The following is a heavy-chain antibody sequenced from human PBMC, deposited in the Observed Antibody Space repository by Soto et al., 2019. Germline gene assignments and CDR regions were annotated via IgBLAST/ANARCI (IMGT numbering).Heavy chain of an antibody. CDR3: ARDWGGLGY. J-gene: IGHJ4*02. CDR1: GFSGSPTS. Sequence: GGSLRRSGVASGFSGSPTSIFSVRQATGKGREWGSLIHSRGTTDNADSVKGRFTISRDNDQSTLYLEITSLRVEDPAVYYCARDWGGLGYWGQGTLVTVSS. D-gene: IGHD3-10*01. V-gene: IGHV3-53*01. CDR2: IHSRGTT.